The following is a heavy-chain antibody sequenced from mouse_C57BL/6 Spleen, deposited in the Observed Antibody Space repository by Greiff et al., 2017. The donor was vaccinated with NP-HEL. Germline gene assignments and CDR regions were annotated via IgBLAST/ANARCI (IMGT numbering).Heavy chain of an antibody. CDR2: ISSGSSTI. CDR3: ARRPIYYDYDGAMDY. J-gene: IGHJ4*01. D-gene: IGHD2-4*01. Sequence: EVQVVESGGGLVKPGGSLKLSCAASGFTFSDYGMHWVRQAPEKGLEWVAYISSGSSTIYYADTVKGRFTISRDNAKNTLFLQMTSLRSEDTAMYYCARRPIYYDYDGAMDYWGQGTSVTVSS. V-gene: IGHV5-17*01. CDR1: GFTFSDYG.